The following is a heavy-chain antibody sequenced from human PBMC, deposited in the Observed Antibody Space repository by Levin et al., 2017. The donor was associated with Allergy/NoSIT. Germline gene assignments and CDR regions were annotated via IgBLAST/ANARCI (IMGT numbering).Heavy chain of an antibody. CDR3: ARDSTKRHCTNGVCYKGNNWFDP. CDR1: GFTFSSYG. D-gene: IGHD2-8*01. J-gene: IGHJ5*02. CDR2: IWYDGSNK. Sequence: GGSLRLSCAASGFTFSSYGMHWVRQAPGKGLEWVAVIWYDGSNKYYADSVKGRFTISRDNSKNTLYLQMNSLRAEDTAVYYCARDSTKRHCTNGVCYKGNNWFDPWGQGTLVTVSS. V-gene: IGHV3-33*01.